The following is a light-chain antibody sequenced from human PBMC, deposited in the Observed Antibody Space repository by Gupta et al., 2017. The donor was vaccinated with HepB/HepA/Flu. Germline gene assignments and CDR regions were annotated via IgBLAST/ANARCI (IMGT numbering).Light chain of an antibody. CDR1: TSNIGNNY. J-gene: IGLJ3*02. CDR2: DNN. V-gene: IGLV1-51*01. CDR3: GTWDTSRSAGV. Sequence: QSVLTHPPSVSATPEQMVTIPCPGNTSNIGNNYVSWYQQLPGTAPKLLIYDNNKRPTGIPDRFAGFKSGTSATLGITGLQTGDEADEYCGTWDTSRSAGVFGGGTKLTVL.